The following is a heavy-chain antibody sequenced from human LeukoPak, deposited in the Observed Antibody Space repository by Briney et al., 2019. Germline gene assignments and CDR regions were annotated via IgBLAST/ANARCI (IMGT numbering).Heavy chain of an antibody. CDR3: AREASRNRGGRDAFDI. Sequence: GASVKVSCKASGYTFTSYYMHWVRQAPGQGLEWMGIINPSGGSTSYAQKFQGRVTMTRDTSTSTVYMELSSLRSEDTAVYYCAREASRNRGGRDAFDIWGQGTMVTVSS. D-gene: IGHD2/OR15-2a*01. CDR1: GYTFTSYY. J-gene: IGHJ3*02. CDR2: INPSGGST. V-gene: IGHV1-46*01.